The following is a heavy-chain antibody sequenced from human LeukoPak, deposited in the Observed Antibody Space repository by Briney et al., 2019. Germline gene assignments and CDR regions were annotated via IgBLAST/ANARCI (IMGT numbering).Heavy chain of an antibody. CDR1: GGSFSGYY. D-gene: IGHD2-8*01. CDR3: ARVNGLAN. Sequence: KPSETLSLTCAVYGGSFSGYYWSWIRQPPGKGLEWIGEINHSGSTNYNPSLKSRVTISVDTSKNQFSLKLSSVTAADTAVYYCARVNGLANWGQGTLVTVSS. J-gene: IGHJ4*02. V-gene: IGHV4-34*01. CDR2: INHSGST.